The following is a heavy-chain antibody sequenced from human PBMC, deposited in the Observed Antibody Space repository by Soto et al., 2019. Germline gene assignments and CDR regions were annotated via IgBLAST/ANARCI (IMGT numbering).Heavy chain of an antibody. CDR1: GYTFTSYY. V-gene: IGHV1-46*01. D-gene: IGHD4-17*01. J-gene: IGHJ4*02. Sequence: ASVKVSCKASGYTFTSYYMHWVRQAPGQGLEWMGIINPSGGSTSYAQKFQGRVTMTRDTSTSTVYMELSSLRSEDTAVYYCARDDYGGNRNYGTAFGYPCQATLVTVFS. CDR2: INPSGGST. CDR3: ARDDYGGNRNYGTAFGY.